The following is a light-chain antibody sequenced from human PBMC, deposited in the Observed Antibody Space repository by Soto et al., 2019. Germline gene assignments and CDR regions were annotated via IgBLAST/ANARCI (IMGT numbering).Light chain of an antibody. CDR1: QSVSSW. CDR3: QQYNSYSWT. Sequence: DIQMTQSPSTLSASVGDRVTITCRASQSVSSWLAWYQQKPGKAPKLLIYKASSLEGGVPSRFSGSGSGTEFTLTISSLQPDDFATYYCQQYNSYSWTFGQGTKVDI. CDR2: KAS. V-gene: IGKV1-5*03. J-gene: IGKJ1*01.